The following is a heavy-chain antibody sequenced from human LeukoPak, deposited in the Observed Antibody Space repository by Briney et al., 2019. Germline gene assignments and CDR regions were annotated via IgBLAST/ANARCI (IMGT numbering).Heavy chain of an antibody. V-gene: IGHV3-48*03. CDR1: GFTFSSYE. D-gene: IGHD3-10*02. Sequence: PGGSLRLSCAASGFTFSSYEMNWVRQAPGKGLEWVSYISSSGSTTYYADSVKGRFTISRDNAKNSLYLQMNSLRAEDTAVYYCARDVRLFGELSWGYMDVWGKGTTVTISS. J-gene: IGHJ6*03. CDR2: ISSSGSTT. CDR3: ARDVRLFGELSWGYMDV.